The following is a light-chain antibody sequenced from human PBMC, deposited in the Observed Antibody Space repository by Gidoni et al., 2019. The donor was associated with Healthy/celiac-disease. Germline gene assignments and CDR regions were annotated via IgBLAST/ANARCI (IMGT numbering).Light chain of an antibody. CDR1: QSISSS. J-gene: IGKJ2*01. V-gene: IGKV1-39*01. CDR3: QQSYSTPLYT. CDR2: AGS. Sequence: IQMTQSPSSLSSSVGDRVTITCRASQSISSSLNGYQQKPGKPPKRLISAGSSLQSGVPSRFSSSGSGTDFTITISSRLPEDVATDYCQQSYSTPLYTFXXXTKLEIK.